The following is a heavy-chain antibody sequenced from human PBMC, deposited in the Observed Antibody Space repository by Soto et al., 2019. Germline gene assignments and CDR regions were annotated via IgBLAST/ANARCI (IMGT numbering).Heavy chain of an antibody. J-gene: IGHJ4*01. CDR2: IYYSGST. D-gene: IGHD3-3*01. CDR1: GGCRSSYF. CDR3: AREHQGSHYDFCRGYDTPRSEYDY. Sequence: PSGTLALTCTVSGGCRSSYFWSWIRHPPGKGLEWIGYIYYSGSTNYNPSLKSRVAISVDTSKNQFSLKLSSVTTADTAVYYCAREHQGSHYDFCRGYDTPRSEYDYWGQGTLVPVSS. V-gene: IGHV4-59*01.